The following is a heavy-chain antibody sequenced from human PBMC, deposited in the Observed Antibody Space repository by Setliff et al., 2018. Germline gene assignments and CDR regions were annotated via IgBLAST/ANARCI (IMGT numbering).Heavy chain of an antibody. J-gene: IGHJ6*03. CDR3: ARETTMTYYFYYMDV. Sequence: SETLSLTCAVYGGSFSDYYWSWIRQSQGKGLEWIGGINHSGSTNYNPPLKTRVTISVDTSKNQFSLTLSSVTAADTAVYYCARETTMTYYFYYMDVWGKGTTVTVSS. V-gene: IGHV4-34*01. CDR1: GGSFSDYY. CDR2: INHSGST. D-gene: IGHD4-17*01.